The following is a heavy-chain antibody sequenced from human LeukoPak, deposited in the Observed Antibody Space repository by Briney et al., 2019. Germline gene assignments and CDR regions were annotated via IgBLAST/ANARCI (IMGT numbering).Heavy chain of an antibody. CDR3: AGGRGIAARRYYYMDV. CDR2: INHSGST. Sequence: SETLSLTCAVSGGSFSGYYWSWIRQPPGKGLEWIGEINHSGSTNYNPSLKSRVTISVETSKNQFSLMLSSVTGADTAVYYCAGGRGIAARRYYYMDVWGKGTTVTVSS. J-gene: IGHJ6*03. D-gene: IGHD6-6*01. CDR1: GGSFSGYY. V-gene: IGHV4-34*01.